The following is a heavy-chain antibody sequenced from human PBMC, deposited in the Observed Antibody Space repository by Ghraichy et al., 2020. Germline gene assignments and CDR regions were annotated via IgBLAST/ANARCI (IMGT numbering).Heavy chain of an antibody. V-gene: IGHV4-39*07. Sequence: SETLSLTCIVSGGSISVSSYYWGWIRQPPGKGLEWIGSIYYSGTTSYKPSLKSRVTISVDTSKNQFSLKLKSVTAADTAVYYCARETSGSSNWVWGQGTLVTVSS. CDR2: IYYSGTT. J-gene: IGHJ4*02. CDR1: GGSISVSSYY. D-gene: IGHD1-26*01. CDR3: ARETSGSSNWV.